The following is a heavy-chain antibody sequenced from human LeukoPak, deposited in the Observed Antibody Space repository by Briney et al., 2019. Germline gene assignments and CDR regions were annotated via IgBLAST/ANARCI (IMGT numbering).Heavy chain of an antibody. CDR3: ARTVGVVPAAIGFDP. V-gene: IGHV4-30-4*01. CDR1: GGSISSGDYY. J-gene: IGHJ5*02. Sequence: SQTLSLTCTVSGGSISSGDYYWSWIRQPPGKGLEWIGYIYYSGSTYYNPSLKSRVTISVDTSKNQFSLKLSSVTAADTAVHYCARTVGVVPAAIGFDPWGQGTLVTVSS. D-gene: IGHD2-2*01. CDR2: IYYSGST.